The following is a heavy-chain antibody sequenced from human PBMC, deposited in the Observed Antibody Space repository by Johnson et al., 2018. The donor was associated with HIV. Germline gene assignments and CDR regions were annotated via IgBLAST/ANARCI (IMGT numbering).Heavy chain of an antibody. CDR1: GFTFGSYA. J-gene: IGHJ3*02. D-gene: IGHD6-19*01. CDR2: ITISGGST. Sequence: MLLVESGGNVVQPGRSLRLSCAASGFTFGSYAISWVRQAPGKGLEWVSSITISGGSTHYADSVKGRFTISRDNSKNILYLQMNSLRAEDTALYYCAKDRSVAGLYDAFDIWGQGTRVTVSS. CDR3: AKDRSVAGLYDAFDI. V-gene: IGHV3-23*04.